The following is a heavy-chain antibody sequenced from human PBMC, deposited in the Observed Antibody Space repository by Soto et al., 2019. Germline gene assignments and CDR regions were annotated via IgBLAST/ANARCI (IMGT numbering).Heavy chain of an antibody. Sequence: GGSLRLSCAASGFTFSSYAMSWVRQAPGKGLEWVSAISGSGGSTYYADSVKGRFTSSRDNSKNTLYLQMNSLRAEDTAVYYCAKDSTYYYDSSGYYYPLFGAFDIWGQGKMVPVSS. CDR3: AKDSTYYYDSSGYYYPLFGAFDI. V-gene: IGHV3-23*01. CDR2: ISGSGGST. D-gene: IGHD3-22*01. CDR1: GFTFSSYA. J-gene: IGHJ3*02.